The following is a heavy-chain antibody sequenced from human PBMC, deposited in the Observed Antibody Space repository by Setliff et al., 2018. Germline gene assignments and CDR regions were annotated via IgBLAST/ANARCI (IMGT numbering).Heavy chain of an antibody. V-gene: IGHV4-39*01. CDR3: ARLFLGCYYAYGGAFDI. CDR2: IYYSGST. J-gene: IGHJ3*02. D-gene: IGHD3-22*01. CDR1: GGSISSSSYY. Sequence: ETLSLTCTVSGGSISSSSYYWGGIRQPPGKGLEWIGSIYYSGSTYYNPSLKSRVTISVDTSKNQFSLKLSSVTAADTAVYYCARLFLGCYYAYGGAFDIWGQGTMVTVSS.